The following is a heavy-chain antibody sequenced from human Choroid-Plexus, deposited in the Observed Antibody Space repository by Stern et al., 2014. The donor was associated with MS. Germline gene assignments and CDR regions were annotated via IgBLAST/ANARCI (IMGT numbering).Heavy chain of an antibody. CDR1: GFTFGSCA. Sequence: VQLVESGGGVVQPGRPLRLSCVASGFTFGSCAMHWVRQAPGKGLEWVAGVAYDGSNKYYADSVKGRFSISRDNSQNTLYMQMSSLRPEDTAVYFCAKDRQYLTYFFVHWGQGSLVTVSS. D-gene: IGHD2/OR15-2a*01. J-gene: IGHJ5*02. CDR2: VAYDGSNK. V-gene: IGHV3-30*18. CDR3: AKDRQYLTYFFVH.